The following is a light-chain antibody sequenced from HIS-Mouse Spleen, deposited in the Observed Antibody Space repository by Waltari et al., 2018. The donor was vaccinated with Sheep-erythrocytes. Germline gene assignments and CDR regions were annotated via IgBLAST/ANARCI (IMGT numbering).Light chain of an antibody. CDR2: DVS. CDR3: CSYAGSYNYV. V-gene: IGLV2-11*01. Sequence: QSALTQPRSVSGSPGQSVTISCTGTSSDVGGYNYVSWYQQHPGKAPKLMIYDVSKRPSGVPVRFSGSKSGNTASRTIYGLQAEDEADYYCCSYAGSYNYVFGTGTKVTVL. J-gene: IGLJ1*01. CDR1: SSDVGGYNY.